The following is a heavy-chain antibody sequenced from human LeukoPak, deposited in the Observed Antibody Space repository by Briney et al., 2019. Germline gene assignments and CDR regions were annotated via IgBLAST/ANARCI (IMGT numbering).Heavy chain of an antibody. CDR3: ARRTYSGSYPYFDY. V-gene: IGHV4-39*01. CDR1: GGSISSSSYY. J-gene: IGHJ4*02. Sequence: PSETLSLTCTVSGGSISSSSYYWGWIRQPPGKGLEWIGKIYYSGSTDYNPSLKSRVTISVDTSKNQFSLKLSSVTAADTAVYYCARRTYSGSYPYFDYWGQGTLVTASS. D-gene: IGHD1-26*01. CDR2: IYYSGST.